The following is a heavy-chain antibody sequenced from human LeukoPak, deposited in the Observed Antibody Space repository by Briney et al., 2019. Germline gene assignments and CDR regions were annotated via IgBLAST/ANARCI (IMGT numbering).Heavy chain of an antibody. CDR1: GGTFSSYA. J-gene: IGHJ4*02. CDR3: AEMGTGGPWDY. Sequence: SVKVSCNASGGTFSSYAISRVRQAPGQGLEWMGRIIPILGIANYAQKFQGRVTITADKSTSTAYMELSSLRSEDTAVYYCAEMGTGGPWDYWGQGTLVTVSS. D-gene: IGHD5-24*01. V-gene: IGHV1-69*04. CDR2: IIPILGIA.